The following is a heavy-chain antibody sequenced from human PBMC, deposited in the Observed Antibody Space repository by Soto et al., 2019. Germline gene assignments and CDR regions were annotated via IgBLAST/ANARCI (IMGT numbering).Heavy chain of an antibody. CDR1: GYTFTSYG. Sequence: QVQLVQSGAEVKKPGASVKVSCKASGYTFTSYGISWVRQAPGQGLEWKGWISAYNGNTNYAQKLQGRVTMTTDTSTSTAYMELRSLRSDDTAVYYCARNSEIVVARDNWFDPWGQGTLVTVSS. J-gene: IGHJ5*02. CDR3: ARNSEIVVARDNWFDP. V-gene: IGHV1-18*04. CDR2: ISAYNGNT. D-gene: IGHD3-22*01.